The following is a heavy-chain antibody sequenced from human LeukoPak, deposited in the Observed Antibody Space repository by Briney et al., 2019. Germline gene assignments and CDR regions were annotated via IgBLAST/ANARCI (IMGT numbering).Heavy chain of an antibody. D-gene: IGHD3-10*01. V-gene: IGHV3-7*03. CDR2: IKQDESEK. CDR3: ARDWGLWFGELSGEDY. Sequence: GGSLRLSCAASGFAFSDYAMSWVRQAPGKGLEWVANIKQDESEKYYVDSVKGRFTISRDNAKNSLYLQMNSLRAEDTAVYYCARDWGLWFGELSGEDYWGQGTLVTVSS. CDR1: GFAFSDYA. J-gene: IGHJ4*02.